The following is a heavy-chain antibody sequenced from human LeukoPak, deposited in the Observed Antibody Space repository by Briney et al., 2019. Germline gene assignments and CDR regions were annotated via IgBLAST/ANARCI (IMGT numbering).Heavy chain of an antibody. Sequence: GGSLRLSCAASGFTFSSYWMHWVRQVPGKGLVWVSRIDSGGTTTNYADSVKGRFTISRDNAKNTLYLQMNSLRAEDTAVYYCGRETYTYDTSGPDHWGQGALVTVSS. CDR2: IDSGGTTT. J-gene: IGHJ4*02. D-gene: IGHD3-22*01. CDR1: GFTFSSYW. CDR3: GRETYTYDTSGPDH. V-gene: IGHV3-74*01.